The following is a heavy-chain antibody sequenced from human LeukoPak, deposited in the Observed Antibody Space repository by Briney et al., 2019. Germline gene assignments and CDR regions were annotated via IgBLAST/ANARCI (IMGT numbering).Heavy chain of an antibody. Sequence: PSETLSLTGTVSGGSISGYYWSWIRQPPGKGLEWIGYIYYSGSTNYNPSLKSRVTISVDTSKNQFFLKLSSVTAADTAVYYCARDRGDDAFDIWGQGTMVTVSS. CDR2: IYYSGST. D-gene: IGHD3-3*01. J-gene: IGHJ3*02. V-gene: IGHV4-59*01. CDR1: GGSISGYY. CDR3: ARDRGDDAFDI.